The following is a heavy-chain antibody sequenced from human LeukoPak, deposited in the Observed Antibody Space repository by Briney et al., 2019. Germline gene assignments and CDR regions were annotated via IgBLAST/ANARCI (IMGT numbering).Heavy chain of an antibody. D-gene: IGHD5-18*01. J-gene: IGHJ5*02. CDR2: IKQDGSEK. CDR1: GFTFSTYW. CDR3: ARGTSHGPNWFDP. V-gene: IGHV3-7*04. Sequence: GGSLRLSCAASGFTFSTYWMSWVRQAPGKGLEWVANIKQDGSEKYFVDSVKGRLTVSRDNAKNSLYLQMNSLRAEDTAVYYCARGTSHGPNWFDPWGQGTLVTVSS.